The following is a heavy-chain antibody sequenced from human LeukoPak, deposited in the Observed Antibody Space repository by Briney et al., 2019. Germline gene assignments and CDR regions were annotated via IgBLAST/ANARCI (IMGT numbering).Heavy chain of an antibody. Sequence: GGSLRLSCAASGFTFTIYTMSWVRQAPGKGLEWVSAISGSGGSTYHADSVKGRFTISRDNSKNTLYLQMNSLRAEDTAVYYCAKMGVVAARPGTFDYWGQGTLVTVSS. D-gene: IGHD6-6*01. CDR3: AKMGVVAARPGTFDY. CDR2: ISGSGGST. J-gene: IGHJ4*02. V-gene: IGHV3-23*01. CDR1: GFTFTIYT.